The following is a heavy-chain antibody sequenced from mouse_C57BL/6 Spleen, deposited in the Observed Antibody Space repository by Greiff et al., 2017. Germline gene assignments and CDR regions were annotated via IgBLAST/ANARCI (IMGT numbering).Heavy chain of an antibody. CDR3: ASITTVVYYAMDY. J-gene: IGHJ4*01. Sequence: QVQLQQPGAELVKPGASVKLSCKASGYTFTSYWMHWVKQRPGQGLEWIGMIHPNSGSTNYNEKFKSKATLTVDKSSSTAYMQLSSLTSEDSAVYYCASITTVVYYAMDYWGQGTSVTVSS. CDR1: GYTFTSYW. D-gene: IGHD1-1*01. CDR2: IHPNSGST. V-gene: IGHV1-64*01.